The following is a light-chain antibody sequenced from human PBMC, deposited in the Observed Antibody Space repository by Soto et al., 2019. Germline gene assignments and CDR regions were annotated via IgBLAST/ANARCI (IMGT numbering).Light chain of an antibody. J-gene: IGLJ2*01. CDR1: SSDFGAYKS. CDR2: DVS. V-gene: IGLV2-11*01. Sequence: QSVLTQPRSVSGSPGQSVTISCTGTSSDFGAYKSVSWYRQHPGKAPKLMIYDVSRRPSGVPDRFSGSHSGHTASLTISGLQAEDEADYYCCSYAGTYTWVFGGGTQLTVL. CDR3: CSYAGTYTWV.